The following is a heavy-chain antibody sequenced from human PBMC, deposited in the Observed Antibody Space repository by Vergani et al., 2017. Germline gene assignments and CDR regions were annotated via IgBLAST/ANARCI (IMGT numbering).Heavy chain of an antibody. D-gene: IGHD3-10*01. CDR3: ARMYYYGSGSPNGFDP. CDR1: GFTVSSNY. V-gene: IGHV3-53*01. J-gene: IGHJ5*02. CDR2: IYSGGST. Sequence: EVQLVESGGGLIQPGGSLRLSCAASGFTVSSNYMSWVRQAPGKGLEWVSVIYSGGSTYYADSAKGRYNISRDNSKNTLYLQMNSLRGEDTAVYYCARMYYYGSGSPNGFDPWGQGTLVTVSS.